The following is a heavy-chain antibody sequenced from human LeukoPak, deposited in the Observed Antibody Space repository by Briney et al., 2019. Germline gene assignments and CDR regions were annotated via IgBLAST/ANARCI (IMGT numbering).Heavy chain of an antibody. CDR2: IDPNSGGT. J-gene: IGHJ4*02. V-gene: IGHV1-2*02. D-gene: IGHD6-19*01. CDR1: GYTFTGYY. CDR3: ARARRIAVAVYDY. Sequence: ASVKVSCKASGYTFTGYYMHWVRQAPGQGLEWMAWIDPNSGGTNYAQKFQGRVTMTRDTSISTAYMELSRLRSDDTAVYYCARARRIAVAVYDYWGQGTLVTVSS.